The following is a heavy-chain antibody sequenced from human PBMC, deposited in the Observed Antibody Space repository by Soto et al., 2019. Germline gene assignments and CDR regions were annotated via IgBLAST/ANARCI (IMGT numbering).Heavy chain of an antibody. Sequence: SETLSLTCTVSGGSISSYHWSWIRQPPGKGLEWIGYIYHGVSTDYNPSLKSRVTISVDSSKNLFSLSLSSVTAADTAVYFCVRSGFRSPPCHTAWFPPWAPGPLVPV. D-gene: IGHD3-10*01. CDR3: VRSGFRSPPCHTAWFPP. J-gene: IGHJ5*02. CDR2: IYHGVST. CDR1: GGSISSYH. V-gene: IGHV4-59*12.